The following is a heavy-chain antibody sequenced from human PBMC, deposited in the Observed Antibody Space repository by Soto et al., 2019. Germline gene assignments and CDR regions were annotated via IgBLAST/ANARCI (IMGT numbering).Heavy chain of an antibody. CDR3: AKDIVVGGYYYYGMDV. V-gene: IGHV3-23*01. CDR1: GFTFSSYA. CDR2: ISGSGGST. J-gene: IGHJ6*02. Sequence: GGSLRLSCAASGFTFSSYAMSWVRQAPGKGLEWVSAISGSGGSTYYADSVKGRFTISRDNSKNTLYLQMNSLRAEDTAVYYCAKDIVVGGYYYYGMDVWGQGTTVTVSS. D-gene: IGHD2-2*01.